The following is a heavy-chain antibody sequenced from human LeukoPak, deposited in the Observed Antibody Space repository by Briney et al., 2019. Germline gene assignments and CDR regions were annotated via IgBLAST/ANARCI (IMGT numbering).Heavy chain of an antibody. D-gene: IGHD1-26*01. CDR1: GGSFSGYY. CDR3: ATTTIRLGY. Sequence: SETLSLTCAVYGGSFSGYYWSWIRQPPGKGLEWIGQINHSGSTNYNPSLKSRVTISVDTSKNQFSLKLSSVTAADTAVYYCATTTIRLGYWGQGTLVTVSS. V-gene: IGHV4-34*01. J-gene: IGHJ4*02. CDR2: INHSGST.